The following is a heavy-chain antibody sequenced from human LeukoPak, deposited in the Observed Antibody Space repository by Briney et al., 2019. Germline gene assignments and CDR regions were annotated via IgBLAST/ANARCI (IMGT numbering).Heavy chain of an antibody. CDR1: GGSISSGGYY. V-gene: IGHV4-31*03. D-gene: IGHD4-23*01. J-gene: IGHJ3*02. Sequence: PSETLSLTCTVSGGSISSGGYYWSWIRQHPGTGLEWIGYIYYSGSTYYNPSLKSRVTISVDTSKNQFSLKLSSVTAADTAVYYCAREEQAYYGGTHGAFDIWGQGTMVTVSS. CDR3: AREEQAYYGGTHGAFDI. CDR2: IYYSGST.